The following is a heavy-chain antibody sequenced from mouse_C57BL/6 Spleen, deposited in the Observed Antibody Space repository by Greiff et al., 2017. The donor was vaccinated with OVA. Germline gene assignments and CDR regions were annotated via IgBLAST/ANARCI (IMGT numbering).Heavy chain of an antibody. Sequence: EVQLQQSGPELVKPGASVKISCKASGYTFTDYYMNWVKQSHGKSLEWIGDINPNNGGTSYNQKFKGKATLTVDKSSSTAYMELRSLTSEDSAVYYCARLYGSSFYWYFDVWGTGTTVTVSS. V-gene: IGHV1-26*01. CDR2: INPNNGGT. J-gene: IGHJ1*03. CDR3: ARLYGSSFYWYFDV. D-gene: IGHD1-1*01. CDR1: GYTFTDYY.